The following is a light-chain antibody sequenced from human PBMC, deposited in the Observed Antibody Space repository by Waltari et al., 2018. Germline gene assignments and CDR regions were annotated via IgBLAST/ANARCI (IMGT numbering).Light chain of an antibody. Sequence: QSVLTQPPSASGTPGQRVTISCSGSSSNIGCNYVYWYQQLPVTAPNLLIYRNNQRPSGVPDRFSGSKSCTSASLAISGLRSEDEADDYCAAWDDSLSGVVFGGGTKLTVL. CDR1: SSNIGCNY. J-gene: IGLJ2*01. V-gene: IGLV1-47*01. CDR3: AAWDDSLSGVV. CDR2: RNN.